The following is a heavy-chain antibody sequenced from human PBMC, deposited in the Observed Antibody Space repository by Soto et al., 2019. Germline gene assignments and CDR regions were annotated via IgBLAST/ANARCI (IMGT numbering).Heavy chain of an antibody. Sequence: QVQLVESGGGVVQPGRSLRLSCAASGFTFSSYAMHWVRQAPGKGLEWVAVISYDGSNKYYADSVKGRFTISRDNSKNTLYLQMNSLRAEDTAVYYCARGRAPATFYDSSGGDYWGQGTLVTVSS. V-gene: IGHV3-30-3*01. J-gene: IGHJ4*02. D-gene: IGHD3-22*01. CDR1: GFTFSSYA. CDR2: ISYDGSNK. CDR3: ARGRAPATFYDSSGGDY.